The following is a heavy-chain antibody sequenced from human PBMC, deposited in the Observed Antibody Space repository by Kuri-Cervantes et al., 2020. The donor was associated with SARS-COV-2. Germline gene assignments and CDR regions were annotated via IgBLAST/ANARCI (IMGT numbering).Heavy chain of an antibody. D-gene: IGHD5-18*01. J-gene: IGHJ6*02. CDR3: TTEGYSYGYFNLYYGMDV. CDR2: IRSKAYGGTT. CDR1: GFTFGDYA. V-gene: IGHV3-49*04. Sequence: GESLKISCTASGFTFGDYAMSWVRQAPGKGLEWVGFIRSKAYGGTTEYAASVKGRFTISREDSKNTLYLQMNSLKTEDTAVYYCTTEGYSYGYFNLYYGMDVWGQGTTVTVSS.